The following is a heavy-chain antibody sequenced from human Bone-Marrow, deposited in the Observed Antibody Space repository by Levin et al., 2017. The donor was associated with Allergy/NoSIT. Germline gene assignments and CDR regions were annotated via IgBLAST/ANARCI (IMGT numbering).Heavy chain of an antibody. Sequence: GGSLRLSCAGSGFKFDDYAMSWVRQAPGKGLEWVGVIRSKAYSKTTEYGASVDGRFSISRDDAKSIAYLQMNSLRTEDTAVYYCGRESDFWSGFTDVWGSGTAVTVSS. CDR1: GFKFDDYA. V-gene: IGHV3-49*04. CDR2: IRSKAYSKTT. D-gene: IGHD3-3*01. J-gene: IGHJ6*04. CDR3: GRESDFWSGFTDV.